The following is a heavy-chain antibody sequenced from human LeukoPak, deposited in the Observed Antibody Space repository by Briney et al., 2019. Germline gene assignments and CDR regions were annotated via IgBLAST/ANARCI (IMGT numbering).Heavy chain of an antibody. J-gene: IGHJ4*02. CDR2: ISPDGSTI. CDR3: ASDFYTSNYHSSGDDCDD. CDR1: GFTFTGYW. Sequence: GRSLRLSCEASGFTFTGYWMHWVRQAPGKGLVCVSRISPDGSTISYADSVKGRFTISRDNAMSTLYLQMSSLRAEDSDVYDCASDFYTSNYHSSGDDCDDWGQGSLVTVSS. V-gene: IGHV3-74*01. D-gene: IGHD3-22*01.